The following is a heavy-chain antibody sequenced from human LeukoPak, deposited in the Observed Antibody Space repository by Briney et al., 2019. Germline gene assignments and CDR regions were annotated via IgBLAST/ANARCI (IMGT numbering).Heavy chain of an antibody. Sequence: GGSLRLSCAASGFTFDDYAMHWVRQAPGKGLEWVSAISGSGGSTYYADSVEGRFTITRDNSKNTLYLQMNSLRAEDTAVYYCAKGYLAAAFDYWGQGTLVTVSS. V-gene: IGHV3-23*01. CDR3: AKGYLAAAFDY. J-gene: IGHJ4*02. D-gene: IGHD6-13*01. CDR2: ISGSGGST. CDR1: GFTFDDYA.